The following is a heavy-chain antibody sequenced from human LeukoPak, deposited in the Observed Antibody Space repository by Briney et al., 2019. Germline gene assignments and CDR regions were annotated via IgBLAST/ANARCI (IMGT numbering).Heavy chain of an antibody. V-gene: IGHV1-46*01. D-gene: IGHD4-17*01. CDR1: GYTFTGYW. CDR3: ARDNTVRDEAWWFNP. J-gene: IGHJ5*02. CDR2: ISPSGGST. Sequence: GASVKVSCKAVGYTFTGYWMHWVRQAPGQGPEWMGVISPSGGSTIYAQEFKGRVTLTRDMSTSTDYLELSSLRSEDTAVYYCARDNTVRDEAWWFNPWGQGTLVTVSS.